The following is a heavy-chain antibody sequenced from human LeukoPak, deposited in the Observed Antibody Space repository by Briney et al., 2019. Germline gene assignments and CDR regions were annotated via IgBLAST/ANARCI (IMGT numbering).Heavy chain of an antibody. V-gene: IGHV2-70*17. CDR1: GFSLSTSEVC. J-gene: IGHJ4*02. D-gene: IGHD3-22*01. Sequence: ESGPALVRPTQTLTLTCTFSGFSLSTSEVCVSWIRQPPGKALEWLARIDWNDDRFYNTSLQTRLTISKDTSKNQVVLTMTNMDPVDTATYYCAHKSGSSLDYWGQGTLVTVSS. CDR3: AHKSGSSLDY. CDR2: IDWNDDR.